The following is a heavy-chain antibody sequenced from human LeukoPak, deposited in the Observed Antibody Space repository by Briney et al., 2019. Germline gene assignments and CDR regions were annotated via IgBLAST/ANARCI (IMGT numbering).Heavy chain of an antibody. CDR3: ARDPGAYYDSSGYLNWFDP. Sequence: PSETLSLTCAVYGGSFSGYYWGWIRQPPGKGLEWVGSMHHSGSSYYNPSLKSRVTTSVDTSKNQFSLKLSSVTAADTAVYYCARDPGAYYDSSGYLNWFDPWGQGTLVTVSS. CDR1: GGSFSGYY. D-gene: IGHD3-22*01. CDR2: MHHSGSS. V-gene: IGHV4-34*01. J-gene: IGHJ5*02.